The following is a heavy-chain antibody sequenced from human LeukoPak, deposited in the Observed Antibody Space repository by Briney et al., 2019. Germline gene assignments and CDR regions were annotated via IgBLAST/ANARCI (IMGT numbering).Heavy chain of an antibody. Sequence: GASVKVSCKASGYTFTSYGISWVRQAPGQGLEGMGWISAYNGNTNYAQKLQGRVTMTTDASTSTAYMELRSLRSDDTAVYYCARVDVLRFLEWSYEVPWGQGALVTVSS. CDR1: GYTFTSYG. CDR2: ISAYNGNT. CDR3: ARVDVLRFLEWSYEVP. V-gene: IGHV1-18*01. J-gene: IGHJ5*02. D-gene: IGHD3-3*01.